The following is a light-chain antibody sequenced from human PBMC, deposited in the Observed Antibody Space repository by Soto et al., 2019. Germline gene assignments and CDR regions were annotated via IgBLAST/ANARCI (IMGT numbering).Light chain of an antibody. CDR3: QQYNSYWT. Sequence: DIQMTQSPSTLSASVVDRVTITCRASQSISSWLAWYQQKPGKAPKLLIYKASSLESGVPSRFSGSGSGTEFTLTISSLQPDDFATYYCQQYNSYWTFGQGTRLEIK. CDR1: QSISSW. CDR2: KAS. J-gene: IGKJ5*01. V-gene: IGKV1-5*03.